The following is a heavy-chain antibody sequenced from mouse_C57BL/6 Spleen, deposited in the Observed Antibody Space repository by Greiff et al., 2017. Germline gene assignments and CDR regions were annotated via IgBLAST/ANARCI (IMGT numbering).Heavy chain of an antibody. J-gene: IGHJ2*01. CDR2: IDPSDSYT. D-gene: IGHD4-1*01. CDR3: ARKGVLGYFDY. V-gene: IGHV1-59*01. Sequence: QVQLQQPGAELVRPGTSVKLSCKASGYTFTSYWMPWVKQRPGQGLEWIGVIDPSDSYTNYNQKFKGNATLTVDTSSSTAYMQLSSLTSEDSAVYYCARKGVLGYFDYWGQGTTLTVSS. CDR1: GYTFTSYW.